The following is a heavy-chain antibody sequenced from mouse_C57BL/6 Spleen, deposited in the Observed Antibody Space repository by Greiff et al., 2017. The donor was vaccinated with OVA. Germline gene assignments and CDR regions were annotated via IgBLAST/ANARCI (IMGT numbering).Heavy chain of an antibody. Sequence: EVHLVESGGGLVQPKGSLKLSCAASGFSFNTYAMTWVRQAPGKGLEWVARIRSKSNNYATYYADSVKDRFTISRDDSESMLYLQMNNLKTEDTAMYYCVSSYYSNYGFAYWGQGTLVTVSA. CDR1: GFSFNTYA. D-gene: IGHD2-5*01. CDR2: IRSKSNNYAT. CDR3: VSSYYSNYGFAY. V-gene: IGHV10-1*01. J-gene: IGHJ3*01.